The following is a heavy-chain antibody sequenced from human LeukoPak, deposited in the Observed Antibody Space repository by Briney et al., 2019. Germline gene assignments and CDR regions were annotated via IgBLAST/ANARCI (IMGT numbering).Heavy chain of an antibody. CDR2: ISGYNDNP. D-gene: IGHD2-2*01. CDR1: GYTFTRFG. V-gene: IGHV1-18*01. Sequence: ASVKVSCKASGYTFTRFGISWVRQAPGQGLERMGWISGYNDNPHYAQSFQGRVTMTTDTSSSTAYMELRSLGSDDTAVYYCARVGRDCRDTRCTWSDWLDPWGQGTLVTVSS. CDR3: ARVGRDCRDTRCTWSDWLDP. J-gene: IGHJ5*02.